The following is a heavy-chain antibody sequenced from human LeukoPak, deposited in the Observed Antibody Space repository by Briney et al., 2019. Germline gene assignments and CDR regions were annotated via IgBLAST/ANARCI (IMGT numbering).Heavy chain of an antibody. Sequence: GASVKVSCKASGGTFSSYAISWVRQAPGQGLEWMGRIIPIFGTANYAQKFQGRVTITTDESTSTAYMELSSLRSEDTAVYYCARGYYYDSSGYPDYWGQGTQVTVSS. V-gene: IGHV1-69*05. CDR2: IIPIFGTA. J-gene: IGHJ4*02. D-gene: IGHD3-22*01. CDR3: ARGYYYDSSGYPDY. CDR1: GGTFSSYA.